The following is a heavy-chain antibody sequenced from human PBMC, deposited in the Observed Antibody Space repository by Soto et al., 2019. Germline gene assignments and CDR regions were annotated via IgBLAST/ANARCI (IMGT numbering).Heavy chain of an antibody. CDR2: IYYSGNR. V-gene: IGHV4-39*01. CDR1: GGSIRGSSYY. CDR3: ARHLGDYGYEDYYGMDV. Sequence: SETLSLTCTFSGGSIRGSSYYWDWIRQPPGKGLEWIGSIYYSGNRYYSPSLKSRVTMSVDTSKNQFSLKLSSVTATDTAVYYCARHLGDYGYEDYYGMDVWGLGTTVTVSS. D-gene: IGHD4-17*01. J-gene: IGHJ6*02.